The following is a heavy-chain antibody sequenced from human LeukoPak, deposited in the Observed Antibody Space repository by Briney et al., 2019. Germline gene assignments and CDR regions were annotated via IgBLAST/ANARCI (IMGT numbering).Heavy chain of an antibody. D-gene: IGHD3-22*01. CDR3: AKADYYDSSGSIFDI. CDR2: ISWNSGSI. Sequence: PGGSLRLSCAASGFTFDDYAMHWVRQAPGKGLEWVSGISWNSGSIGYADSVKGRFTISRDNAKNSLYLQMNSLRAEDMALYSCAKADYYDSSGSIFDIWGQGTMVTVSS. J-gene: IGHJ3*02. CDR1: GFTFDDYA. V-gene: IGHV3-9*03.